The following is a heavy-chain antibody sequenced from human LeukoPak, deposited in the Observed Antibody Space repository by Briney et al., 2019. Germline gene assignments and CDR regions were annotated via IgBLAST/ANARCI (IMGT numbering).Heavy chain of an antibody. CDR2: IKEDGSDK. J-gene: IGHJ4*02. Sequence: GGSLRLSCAASGFTFSDVWMTWVRQAPGTGLESVAYIKEDGSDKYYEDSVRGRFTISRDNAKSSLDVQMRSLRVEDTAVYYCARPRRGNSGDFFDLWGPGNLVTASS. D-gene: IGHD4-23*01. CDR1: GFTFSDVW. CDR3: ARPRRGNSGDFFDL. V-gene: IGHV3-7*01.